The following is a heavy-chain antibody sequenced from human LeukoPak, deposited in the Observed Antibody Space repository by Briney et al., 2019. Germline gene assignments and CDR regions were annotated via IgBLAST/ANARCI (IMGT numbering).Heavy chain of an antibody. CDR3: TRDGTRTGWFDP. CDR1: GDIISNKNAA. CDR2: TYYRSRWDN. Sequence: SQTLSLTCAISGDIISNKNAAWNWIRQSPSRGLEWLGRTYYRSRWDNDYAESVKSRIIINPDTSKNQFSLQLSSMTPEDTAVYYCTRDGTRTGWFDPWGQGTLVTVSS. J-gene: IGHJ5*02. V-gene: IGHV6-1*01. D-gene: IGHD1-14*01.